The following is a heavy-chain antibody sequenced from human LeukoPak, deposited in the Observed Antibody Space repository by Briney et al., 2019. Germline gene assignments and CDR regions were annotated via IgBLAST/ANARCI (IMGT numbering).Heavy chain of an antibody. CDR1: GGSFSGYY. CDR2: INHSGST. V-gene: IGHV4-34*01. Sequence: SETLSLTCAVYGGSFSGYYWSWIRQPPGKGLEWIGEINHSGSTNYNPSLKSRVTISVDTSKNQFSLKLSSVTAADTAIYYCARRAGEYSHPYDYWGQGTLVTVSS. CDR3: ARRAGEYSHPYDY. D-gene: IGHD2-15*01. J-gene: IGHJ4*02.